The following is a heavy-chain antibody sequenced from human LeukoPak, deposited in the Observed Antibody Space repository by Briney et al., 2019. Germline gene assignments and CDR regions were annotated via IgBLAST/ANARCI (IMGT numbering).Heavy chain of an antibody. CDR1: GFTFSSYE. D-gene: IGHD6-19*01. CDR3: ARDNGPYSSGTDY. V-gene: IGHV3-21*01. CDR2: ISSSSSYI. J-gene: IGHJ4*02. Sequence: GGSLRLSCAASGFTFSSYEMNWVRQAPGKGLEWVSSISSSSSYIYYADSVKGRFTISRDNAKNSLYLQMNSLRAEDTAVYYCARDNGPYSSGTDYWGQGTLVTVSS.